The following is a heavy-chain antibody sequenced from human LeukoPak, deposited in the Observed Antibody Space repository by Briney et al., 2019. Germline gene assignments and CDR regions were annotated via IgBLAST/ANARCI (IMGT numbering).Heavy chain of an antibody. J-gene: IGHJ3*02. V-gene: IGHV4-59*01. Sequence: SETLSLTCTVSGGSISSNYWSWIRQPPGKGLEWIGYIYYSGSTNYNPSLKSRVTISVDTSKNQFSLKLSSVTAADTAVYYCARGLLDFWSGYYMFGAFDIWGQGTMVTVSS. CDR2: IYYSGST. D-gene: IGHD3-3*01. CDR1: GGSISSNY. CDR3: ARGLLDFWSGYYMFGAFDI.